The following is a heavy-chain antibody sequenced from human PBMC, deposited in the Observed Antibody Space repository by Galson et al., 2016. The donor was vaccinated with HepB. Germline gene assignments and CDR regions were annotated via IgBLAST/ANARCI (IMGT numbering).Heavy chain of an antibody. V-gene: IGHV3-21*01. CDR1: GFTFTRYN. D-gene: IGHD6-13*01. CDR3: ARVREQQLLDAFDI. CDR2: ISSGSSYI. J-gene: IGHJ3*02. Sequence: SLRLSCATSGFTFTRYNMNWVRQAPGKGLEWVSSISSGSSYIYYADSVKGRFTISRDNVKKSLYLQMNSLRPKDTAVYYCARVREQQLLDAFDIWGQGTMVTVSS.